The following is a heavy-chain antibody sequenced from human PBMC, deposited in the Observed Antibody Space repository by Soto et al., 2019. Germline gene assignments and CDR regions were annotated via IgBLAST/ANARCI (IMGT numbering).Heavy chain of an antibody. D-gene: IGHD4-17*01. CDR1: GYTFTSYD. J-gene: IGHJ3*02. Sequence: ASVKVSCKASGYTFTSYDINWVRQATGQGLEWMGWMNPNSGNTGYAQKFQGRVTLTRNTSISTAYMELSSLGSGDTAVYYCATPPDYGDYSGDDAFDIWGQGTMVTVSS. CDR2: MNPNSGNT. CDR3: ATPPDYGDYSGDDAFDI. V-gene: IGHV1-8*01.